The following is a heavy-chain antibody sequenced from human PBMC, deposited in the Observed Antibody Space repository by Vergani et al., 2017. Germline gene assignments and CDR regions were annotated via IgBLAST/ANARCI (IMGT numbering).Heavy chain of an antibody. CDR2: ISSSSSYI. D-gene: IGHD3-10*01. CDR1: GFTFSSYS. J-gene: IGHJ6*02. Sequence: EVQLVESGGGLVKPGGSLRLSCAASGFTFSSYSMNWVRQAPGKGLEWVSSISSSSSYIYYADSVKGRFTISRDNAKISLYLQMNSLRAEDTAVYYCASDLYGSGSYAYYYGMDVWGQGTTVTVSS. CDR3: ASDLYGSGSYAYYYGMDV. V-gene: IGHV3-21*01.